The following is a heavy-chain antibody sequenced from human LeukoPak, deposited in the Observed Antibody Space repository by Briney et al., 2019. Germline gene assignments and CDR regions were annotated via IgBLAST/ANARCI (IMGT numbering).Heavy chain of an antibody. Sequence: GGSLRFSCAASGFTFSSYAMHWVRQAPGKGLEWVAVISYDGSNKYYADSVKGRFTISRDNSKNTLYLQMNSLRAEDTAVYYCAKLPGVEVGATTNFDYWGQGTLVTVSS. V-gene: IGHV3-30-3*02. D-gene: IGHD1-26*01. CDR1: GFTFSSYA. CDR2: ISYDGSNK. J-gene: IGHJ4*02. CDR3: AKLPGVEVGATTNFDY.